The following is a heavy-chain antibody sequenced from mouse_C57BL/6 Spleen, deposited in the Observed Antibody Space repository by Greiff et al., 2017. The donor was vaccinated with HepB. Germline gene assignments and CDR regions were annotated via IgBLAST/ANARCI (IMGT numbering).Heavy chain of an antibody. D-gene: IGHD1-1*01. CDR2: IHPNSGST. J-gene: IGHJ3*01. CDR3: ARESGYTTGFAY. V-gene: IGHV1-64*01. Sequence: VQLQQSGAELVKPGASVKLSCKASGYTFTSYWMHWVKQRPGQGLEWIGMIHPNSGSTNYNEKFKSKATLTVDKSSSTAYMQLSSLTSEDSAVYYCARESGYTTGFAYWGQGTLVTVSA. CDR1: GYTFTSYW.